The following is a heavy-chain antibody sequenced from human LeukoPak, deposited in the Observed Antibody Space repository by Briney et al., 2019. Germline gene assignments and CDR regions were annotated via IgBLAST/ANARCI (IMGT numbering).Heavy chain of an antibody. CDR1: GGSISSYY. CDR2: IHTSGSS. V-gene: IGHV4-4*07. D-gene: IGHD3-10*01. Sequence: SETLSLTCTVSGGSISSYYWSWIGQPAGKGVEWIGLIHTSGSSNYHPSLKSRVTMSVETSKNRVTLRLISVTAADTAIYYCAGRSTGVRGVNGWFDPWGQGTLVIVSS. J-gene: IGHJ5*02. CDR3: AGRSTGVRGVNGWFDP.